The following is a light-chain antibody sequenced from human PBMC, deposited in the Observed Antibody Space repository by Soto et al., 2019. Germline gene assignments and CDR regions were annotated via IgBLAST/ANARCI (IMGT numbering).Light chain of an antibody. J-gene: IGKJ4*01. CDR3: RQRYNWPLT. Sequence: TVLTQSPATLSLSPGERATLSCKASQSIGXSLGWFQQKPGQAPRLLIDDAFNRATGIPARFTGSGSGSDFTLTISSLEPEDFGVYYCRQRYNWPLTFGGGTKVEIK. V-gene: IGKV3-11*01. CDR1: QSIGXS. CDR2: DAF.